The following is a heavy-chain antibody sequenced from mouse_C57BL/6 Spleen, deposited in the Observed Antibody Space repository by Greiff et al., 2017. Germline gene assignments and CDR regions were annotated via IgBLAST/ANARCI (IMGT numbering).Heavy chain of an antibody. D-gene: IGHD2-5*01. V-gene: IGHV1-69*01. Sequence: QVQLQQPGAELVMPGASVKLSCKASGYTFTSYWMHWVKQRPGQGLEWIGEIDPSDSYTNYNQKFQGKSTLTVDKSSSTAYMQRSSLTSEDSAVDYCARSYYSNYWFAYWGQGTLVTVSA. CDR1: GYTFTSYW. J-gene: IGHJ3*01. CDR2: IDPSDSYT. CDR3: ARSYYSNYWFAY.